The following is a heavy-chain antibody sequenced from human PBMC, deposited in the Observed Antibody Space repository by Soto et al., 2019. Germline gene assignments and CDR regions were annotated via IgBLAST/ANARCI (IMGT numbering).Heavy chain of an antibody. CDR1: GDSISSSTYY. CDR3: VRHPYVDTAMVGYFDY. J-gene: IGHJ4*02. D-gene: IGHD5-18*01. V-gene: IGHV4-39*01. CDR2: IYYTGST. Sequence: PSETLSLTCTVSGDSISSSTYYWGWIRQPPGKGLEWIGTIYYTGSTYYNPSLKSRVTISVDTSKNQFSLKMTSATAADTAVYYCVRHPYVDTAMVGYFDYWGQGTLVTVSS.